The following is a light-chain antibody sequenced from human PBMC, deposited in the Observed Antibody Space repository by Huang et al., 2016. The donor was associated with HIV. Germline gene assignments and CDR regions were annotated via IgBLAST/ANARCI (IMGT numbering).Light chain of an antibody. CDR1: QSVSSSY. Sequence: EIVLTQSPGTLSLSPGERATLSCRASQSVSSSYLTWYQQKPGQAPRLLIYGASNRATGIPDRFTGSGSGTDFTLTISRLEPEDFAAYYCQQGYTFGQGTKLEIK. J-gene: IGKJ2*01. V-gene: IGKV3-20*01. CDR3: QQGYT. CDR2: GAS.